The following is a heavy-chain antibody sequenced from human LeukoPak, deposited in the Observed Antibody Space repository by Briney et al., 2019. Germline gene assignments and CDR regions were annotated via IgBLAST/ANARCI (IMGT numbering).Heavy chain of an antibody. Sequence: GASVKVSCKASGYTFTSYGISWVRQAPGQGLEWMGWISAYNGNTNYAQKLQGSITMTTDTSTSTAYMELRSLRSDDTAVYYCARVSLRGLRLGELSNDYWGQGTLVIVSS. D-gene: IGHD3-16*02. CDR3: ARVSLRGLRLGELSNDY. J-gene: IGHJ4*02. CDR1: GYTFTSYG. CDR2: ISAYNGNT. V-gene: IGHV1-18*01.